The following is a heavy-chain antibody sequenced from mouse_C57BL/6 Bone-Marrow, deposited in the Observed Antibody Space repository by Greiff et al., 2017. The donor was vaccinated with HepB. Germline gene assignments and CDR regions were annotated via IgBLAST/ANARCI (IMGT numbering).Heavy chain of an antibody. CDR3: ERCHYSNSYYFDY. D-gene: IGHD2-5*01. CDR1: GYSFTDYN. CDR2: INPNYGTT. J-gene: IGHJ2*01. V-gene: IGHV1-39*01. Sequence: EVQLQQSGPELVKPGASVKISCKASGYSFTDYNMNWVKQSNGKSLEWIGVINPNYGTTSYNQKFKGKATLTVDQSSSTAYMPLNSLTSEDSAVYYCERCHYSNSYYFDYGDRGTTLTVTS.